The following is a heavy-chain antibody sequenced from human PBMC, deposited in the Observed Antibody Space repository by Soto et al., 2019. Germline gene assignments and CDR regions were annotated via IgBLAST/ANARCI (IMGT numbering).Heavy chain of an antibody. CDR3: ARSYVRYFDWLTQPLDY. D-gene: IGHD3-9*01. Sequence: GGSLRLSCAASGFTFSSYAMHWVRQAPGKGLEWVAVISYDGSNKYYADSVKGRFTISRDNSKNTLYLQMNSLRAEDTAVYYCARSYVRYFDWLTQPLDYWGQGTLVTVSS. CDR2: ISYDGSNK. J-gene: IGHJ4*02. CDR1: GFTFSSYA. V-gene: IGHV3-30-3*01.